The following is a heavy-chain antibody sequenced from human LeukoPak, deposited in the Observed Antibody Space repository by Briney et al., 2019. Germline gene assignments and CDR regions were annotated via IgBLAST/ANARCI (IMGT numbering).Heavy chain of an antibody. J-gene: IGHJ5*02. CDR1: GDSISSYY. CDR3: ARLRVVVGTRGPQWFDP. V-gene: IGHV4-4*07. CDR2: MYTSGST. Sequence: SGTLSRTCTVSGDSISSYYWSWIRQPAGKGLEWIGHMYTSGSTNYNPSLKSRVTMSVDTSKNQLSLKVRSATAADTAVYYCARLRVVVGTRGPQWFDPWGQGTLVTVSS. D-gene: IGHD1-1*01.